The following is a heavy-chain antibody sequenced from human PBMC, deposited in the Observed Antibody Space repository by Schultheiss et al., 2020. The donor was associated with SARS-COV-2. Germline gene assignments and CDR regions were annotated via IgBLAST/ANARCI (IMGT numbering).Heavy chain of an antibody. V-gene: IGHV3-64*01. CDR3: ARGLYSSGTH. J-gene: IGHJ4*02. CDR1: GFTFSSYA. Sequence: GGSLRLSCAASGFTFSSYAMNWVRQAPGKGLEYVSAISSNGGSTYYANSVKGRFTISRDNSKNTLYLQMNSLRAEDTAVYYCARGLYSSGTHWGQGTLVTVSS. CDR2: ISSNGGST. D-gene: IGHD6-19*01.